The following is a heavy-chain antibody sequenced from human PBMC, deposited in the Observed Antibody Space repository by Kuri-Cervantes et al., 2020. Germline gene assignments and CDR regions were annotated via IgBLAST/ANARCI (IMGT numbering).Heavy chain of an antibody. CDR3: ARLVYYDSSGYFQARYYSDY. V-gene: IGHV4-39*01. Sequence: SETLSLTCTVSGGSISSSSYYWGWIRQPPGKGLEWIGSIYYSGSTYYNPSLKSRVTISVDTSKNQFSLKLSSVTAADTAVYYCARLVYYDSSGYFQARYYSDYWGQGTLVTVSS. CDR1: GGSISSSSYY. CDR2: IYYSGST. D-gene: IGHD3-22*01. J-gene: IGHJ4*02.